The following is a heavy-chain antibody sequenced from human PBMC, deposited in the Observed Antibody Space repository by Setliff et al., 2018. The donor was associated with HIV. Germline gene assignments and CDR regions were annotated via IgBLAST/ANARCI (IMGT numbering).Heavy chain of an antibody. J-gene: IGHJ6*03. V-gene: IGHV4-4*07. CDR3: SREGFYNSYYYYMDV. CDR1: DGSISNYY. Sequence: SETLSLTCTVSDGSISNYYWNWIRQPAGKGLEWIGRIFTSGTTNYNPSLRSRVTISVDTSKNQFSLRLSSVTAADTAVYYCSREGFYNSYYYYMDVWGIGTTVTVSS. D-gene: IGHD2-2*02. CDR2: IFTSGTT.